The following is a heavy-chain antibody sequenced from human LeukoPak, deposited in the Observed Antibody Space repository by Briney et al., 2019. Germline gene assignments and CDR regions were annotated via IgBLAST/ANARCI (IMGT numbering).Heavy chain of an antibody. V-gene: IGHV3-21*01. CDR2: ISSSGSYI. D-gene: IGHD2-21*02. J-gene: IGHJ4*02. CDR3: ARDGVVVTAIGFDY. CDR1: GFTFSSYS. Sequence: GGSLRLSCAASGFTFSSYSMNWVRQAPGKGLEWVSSISSSGSYIYYADPVKGRFTISRDNAKNSLYLQMNSLRAEDTAVYYCARDGVVVTAIGFDYWGQGTLVTVSS.